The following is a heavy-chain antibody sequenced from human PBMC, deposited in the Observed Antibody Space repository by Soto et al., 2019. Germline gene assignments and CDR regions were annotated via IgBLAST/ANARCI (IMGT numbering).Heavy chain of an antibody. CDR2: ISGGSDYI. CDR1: GITFSTYS. CDR3: SNSIICRPSGC. D-gene: IGHD6-19*01. V-gene: IGHV3-21*01. Sequence: PGGSLRLSCAASGITFSTYSMHWVRQAPGKGLEWVSSISGGSDYIYYSDSMKGRFTISRDNAKDSLFLQMDSLRAEDTAVYYCSNSIICRPSGCWGRAPLVTV. J-gene: IGHJ4*02.